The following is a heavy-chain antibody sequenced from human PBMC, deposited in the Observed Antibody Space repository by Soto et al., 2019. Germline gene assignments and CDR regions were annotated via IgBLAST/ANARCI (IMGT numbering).Heavy chain of an antibody. CDR3: ARAWGEQLVQCYFDY. CDR1: GYTFTSYD. V-gene: IGHV1-8*01. J-gene: IGHJ4*02. D-gene: IGHD6-6*01. Sequence: QVQLVQSGAEVKKPGASVKVSCKASGYTFTSYDINWVRQATGQGLEWMGWMNPNSGNTGYAQKFQGRVTMTRDTSISTAYMELSRLRSDDTAVYYCARAWGEQLVQCYFDYWGQGTLVTVSS. CDR2: MNPNSGNT.